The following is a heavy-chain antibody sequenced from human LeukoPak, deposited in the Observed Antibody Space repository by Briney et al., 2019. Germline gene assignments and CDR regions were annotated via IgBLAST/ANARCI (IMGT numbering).Heavy chain of an antibody. CDR3: ANLYYYDSSGFY. CDR1: GFTFSSYG. CDR2: IWYDGSNK. D-gene: IGHD3-22*01. J-gene: IGHJ4*02. V-gene: IGHV3-33*06. Sequence: GGSLRLSCAASGFTFSSYGMHWVRQAPGKGLEWVAVIWYDGSNKYYADSVKGRFTISRDNSKNTLYLQMNSLRAEDTAVYYCANLYYYDSSGFYWGQGTLVTVSS.